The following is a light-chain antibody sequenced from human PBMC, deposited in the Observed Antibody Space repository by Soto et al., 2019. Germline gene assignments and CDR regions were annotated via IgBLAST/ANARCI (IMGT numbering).Light chain of an antibody. J-gene: IGKJ1*01. V-gene: IGKV1-6*01. Sequence: QMTQSPSSLSASGGDKIMITCRASLDVGSDVSWYQQKPGQAPKLLIYAASNLYTGVPSRFSGSRSGTEFTLTISSLQPEDFASYYCLQDYGDSWTFGQGTKVDIK. CDR1: LDVGSD. CDR2: AAS. CDR3: LQDYGDSWT.